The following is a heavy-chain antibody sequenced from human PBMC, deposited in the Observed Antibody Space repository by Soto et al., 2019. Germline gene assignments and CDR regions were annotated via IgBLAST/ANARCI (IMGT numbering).Heavy chain of an antibody. J-gene: IGHJ5*02. CDR2: IYPGDSDT. Sequence: GESLKISCKGSGYSFTSYWIGWVRQMPGKGLEWMGIIYPGDSDTRYSPSFQGQVTISADKSISTAYLQWSSLKASDTAMYYCAISYYDFWSGDPNWFDPWGPGTLVTVSS. V-gene: IGHV5-51*01. D-gene: IGHD3-3*01. CDR1: GYSFTSYW. CDR3: AISYYDFWSGDPNWFDP.